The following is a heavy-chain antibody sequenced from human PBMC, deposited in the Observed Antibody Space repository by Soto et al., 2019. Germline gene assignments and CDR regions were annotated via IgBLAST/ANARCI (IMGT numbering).Heavy chain of an antibody. CDR2: VKSKSDGGTT. CDR3: TTKNGYTDPIEY. CDR1: GLTMTNAW. Sequence: PGGSLRLSCAASGLTMTNAWMTWVRQAPGKGLEWIGHVKSKSDGGTTEYATGVKGKFTISRDGSKNTLDLQMSSLRTEDTAMYYCTTKNGYTDPIEYWGHGTMVAVSS. D-gene: IGHD3-16*01. V-gene: IGHV3-15*01. J-gene: IGHJ4*01.